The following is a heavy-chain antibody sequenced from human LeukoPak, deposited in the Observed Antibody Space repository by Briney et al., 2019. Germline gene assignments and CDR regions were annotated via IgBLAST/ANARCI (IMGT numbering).Heavy chain of an antibody. V-gene: IGHV3-23*01. CDR3: AKSVYHSGNY. J-gene: IGHJ4*02. CDR2: ISGGTT. Sequence: PGGSLRLSCAASGFTTSTYGMSWVRQAPGKGLEWVSSISGGTTYYADSVKGRFTISRDKSKNTVSLQMNSLRAEDTAVYYCAKSVYHSGNYWGQGTLVTVSS. CDR1: GFTTSTYG. D-gene: IGHD3-10*01.